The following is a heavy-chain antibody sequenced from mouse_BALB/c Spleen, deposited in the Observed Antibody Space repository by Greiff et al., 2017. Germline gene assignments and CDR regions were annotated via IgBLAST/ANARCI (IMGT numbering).Heavy chain of an antibody. V-gene: IGHV1-69*01. CDR1: GYTFTDYW. D-gene: IGHD1-1*01. J-gene: IGHJ2*01. Sequence: QVQLKQPGAELVMPGASVKMSCKASGYTFTDYWMHWVKQRPGQGLEWIGAIDTSDSYTSYNQKFKGKATLTVDESSSTAYMQLSSLTSEDSAVYYCGRYGNLDYWGQGTTLTVSS. CDR2: IDTSDSYT. CDR3: GRYGNLDY.